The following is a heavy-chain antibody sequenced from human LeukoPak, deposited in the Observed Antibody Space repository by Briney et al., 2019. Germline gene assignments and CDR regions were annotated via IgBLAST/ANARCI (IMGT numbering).Heavy chain of an antibody. J-gene: IGHJ3*02. CDR3: ASITTSVTTNDAFDI. D-gene: IGHD4-17*01. CDR2: ISHSGST. V-gene: IGHV4-34*01. CDR1: GGSFSGYY. Sequence: PSETLSLTCAVYGGSFSGYYWSWIRQPPGKGLEWIGEISHSGSTNYNPSLKSRVTISVDTSKNQFSLRLSSVTAADTAVYSCASITTSVTTNDAFDIWAQETMVTVSS.